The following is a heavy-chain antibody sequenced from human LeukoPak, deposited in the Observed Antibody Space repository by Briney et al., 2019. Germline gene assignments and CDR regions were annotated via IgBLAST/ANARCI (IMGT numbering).Heavy chain of an antibody. D-gene: IGHD1-1*01. CDR2: ISTTGGYI. CDR3: ARGGTDFDY. Sequence: GGSLRLSCVASGFILSSYNMNWVRQTPGKGLEGVSSISTTGGYIYYADSVKGRFTISRDNAKNSLYLQMSSLRAEDTAVYYCARGGTDFDYWGQGTLVTVSS. CDR1: GFILSSYN. J-gene: IGHJ4*02. V-gene: IGHV3-21*01.